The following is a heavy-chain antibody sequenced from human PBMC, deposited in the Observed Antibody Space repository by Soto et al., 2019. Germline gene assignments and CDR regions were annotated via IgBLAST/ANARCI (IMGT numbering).Heavy chain of an antibody. Sequence: EVELVESGGGLVQAGGSLRVSCGVSGFTSSDHYMDWVRQAPGKGLEWVGRTANKLSRYTSEYAASVQGRFIISRDDSKNSVYLQMNSLKIEDTAVYYCARAGFWHGLDVWGQGTTVTVSS. J-gene: IGHJ6*02. CDR2: TANKLSRYTS. V-gene: IGHV3-72*01. CDR3: ARAGFWHGLDV. D-gene: IGHD3-3*01. CDR1: GFTSSDHY.